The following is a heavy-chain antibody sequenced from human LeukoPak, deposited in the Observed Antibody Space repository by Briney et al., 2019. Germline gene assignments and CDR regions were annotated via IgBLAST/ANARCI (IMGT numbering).Heavy chain of an antibody. Sequence: GGSLRLSCAASGFTFSHYTVNWVRQAPGKGLEWVSYISSTSAYIYYADSVKGRFTISRDNSKNTLYLQMNSLRAEDTAVYYCAKDRELRYFDWLLRPSLDYWGQGTLVTVSS. CDR3: AKDRELRYFDWLLRPSLDY. CDR2: ISSTSAYI. V-gene: IGHV3-21*05. CDR1: GFTFSHYT. J-gene: IGHJ4*02. D-gene: IGHD3-9*01.